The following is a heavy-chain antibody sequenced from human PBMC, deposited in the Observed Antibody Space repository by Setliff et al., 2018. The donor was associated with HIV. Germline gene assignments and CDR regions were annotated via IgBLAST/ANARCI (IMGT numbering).Heavy chain of an antibody. CDR3: ARGGDLWGQYGADC. J-gene: IGHJ4*02. CDR1: GFNFIGHY. CDR2: LNPNSGDT. V-gene: IGHV1-2*02. Sequence: ASVKVSCKPSGFNFIGHYIHWVRQAPGHGLEWMAWLNPNSGDTYYAQRFQGRVTVTSSTSIRTAYMEVGRLRSDDTAIYYGARGGDLWGQYGADCWGQGAQVTVSS. D-gene: IGHD3-16*01.